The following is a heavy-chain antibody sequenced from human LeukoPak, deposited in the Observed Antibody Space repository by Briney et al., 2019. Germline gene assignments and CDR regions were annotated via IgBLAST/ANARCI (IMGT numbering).Heavy chain of an antibody. V-gene: IGHV1-8*01. CDR1: GYTSTSYD. CDR2: MNPNSGNT. Sequence: ASVKVSCKASGYTSTSYDINWVRQATGQGLEWMGWMNPNSGNTGYAQKFQGRVTMTRNTSISTAYMELSSLRSEDTAVYYCARGRRYGDNFDYWGQGTLVTVSS. D-gene: IGHD4-17*01. J-gene: IGHJ4*02. CDR3: ARGRRYGDNFDY.